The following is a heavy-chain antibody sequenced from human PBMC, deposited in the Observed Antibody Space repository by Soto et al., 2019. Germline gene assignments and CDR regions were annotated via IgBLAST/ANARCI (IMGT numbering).Heavy chain of an antibody. D-gene: IGHD6-13*01. CDR2: IVVGSGNT. Sequence: SVKVSCKASGFTFTSSAVKWVRQARGQRLEWIGWIVVGSGNTNYAQEFQERVTITRDMSTSTAYMELSSLRSEDTAVYYCAADRDRSSTNGMDVWGQGTMVTVSS. J-gene: IGHJ6*02. V-gene: IGHV1-58*01. CDR3: AADRDRSSTNGMDV. CDR1: GFTFTSSA.